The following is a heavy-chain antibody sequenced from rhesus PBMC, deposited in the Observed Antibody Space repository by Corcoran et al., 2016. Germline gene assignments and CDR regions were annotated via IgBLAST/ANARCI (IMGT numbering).Heavy chain of an antibody. CDR1: GGSVSSNY. Sequence: QVQLQESGPGLVKPSETLSLTCAVSGGSVSSNYWGWIRQSPGKGLEWIGRISGSGGGADYNPSLKSRVTLSTETSKNQFSLRLTSVTAADTALYFWATLVGVPGSLDVWGRGVLVTVSS. J-gene: IGHJ5-2*02. CDR3: ATLVGVPGSLDV. CDR2: ISGSGGGA. D-gene: IGHD2-39*01. V-gene: IGHV4-173*01.